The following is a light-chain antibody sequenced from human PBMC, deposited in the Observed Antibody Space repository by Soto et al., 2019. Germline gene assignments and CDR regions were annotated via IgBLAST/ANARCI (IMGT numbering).Light chain of an antibody. J-gene: IGKJ2*01. V-gene: IGKV1-39*01. CDR1: QSIGTG. CDR2: AAS. CDR3: QQIDSILYT. Sequence: DIQMTQSPSSLSASVGDRVTITCRASQSIGTGLSWYQQKPQKAPKLLIYAASSVQSGVPSRFSGSGSGTDFTLTISSLQPEDFATYYWQQIDSILYTFGQGTKLEIK.